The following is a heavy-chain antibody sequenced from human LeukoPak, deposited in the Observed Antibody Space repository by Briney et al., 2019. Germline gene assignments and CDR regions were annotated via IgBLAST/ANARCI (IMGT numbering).Heavy chain of an antibody. CDR1: GGSISSYY. D-gene: IGHD7-27*01. CDR2: IYTSGST. J-gene: IGHJ4*02. Sequence: PSETLSLTRTVSGGSISSYYWSWIRQPPGKGLEWISYIYTSGSTNNNPSLKSRVTISVDTSKNQFSLKLNSVTAADTAVYYCARRRLGILDYWGQGTLVTVSS. V-gene: IGHV4-4*09. CDR3: ARRRLGILDY.